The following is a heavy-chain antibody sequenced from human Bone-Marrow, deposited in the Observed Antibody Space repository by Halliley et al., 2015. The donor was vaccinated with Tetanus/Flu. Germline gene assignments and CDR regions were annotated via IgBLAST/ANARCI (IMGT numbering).Heavy chain of an antibody. D-gene: IGHD2-15*01. CDR2: ISYDGSFK. CDR3: AGGGLVEAGTPLWL. CDR1: GFSFSSYG. J-gene: IGHJ4*02. Sequence: SLRLSCAASGFSFSSYGMQWVRQAPGKGLEWVAVISYDGSFKSYADSVKGRFNISRDNSKNTLYFQMNSLRSEDTGVYYCAGGGLVEAGTPLWLWGQGTLVTVSS. V-gene: IGHV3-30*03.